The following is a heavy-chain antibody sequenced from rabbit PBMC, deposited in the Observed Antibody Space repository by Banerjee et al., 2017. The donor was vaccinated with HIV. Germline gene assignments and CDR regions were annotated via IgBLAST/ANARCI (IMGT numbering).Heavy chain of an antibody. J-gene: IGHJ4*01. V-gene: IGHV1S45*01. CDR2: IYPDFGTT. Sequence: QEQLVESGGGLVTLGGSLKLSCKASGIDFTSYGISWVRQAPGKGLEWIAYIYPDFGTTDYASWVNGRFTISKTSSTTVTLQMTSLTAADMATYFCAREKNYADDYGDWYYFNLWGPGTLVTVS. D-gene: IGHD2-1*01. CDR1: GIDFTSYG. CDR3: AREKNYADDYGDWYYFNL.